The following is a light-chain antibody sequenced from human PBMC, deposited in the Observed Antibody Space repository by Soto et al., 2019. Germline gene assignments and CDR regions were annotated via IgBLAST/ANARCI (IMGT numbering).Light chain of an antibody. V-gene: IGKV3-11*01. CDR1: QSVSSY. J-gene: IGKJ4*02. Sequence: EIVLTQSPATLSLSPGERATLSCRASQSVSSYLAWYQQKPGQAPRLLIYDASNRATGIPARFSGSGSVTDFTLTISSLEPEDFAVYYCQQRSNWPLSFGGGNKVEIK. CDR3: QQRSNWPLS. CDR2: DAS.